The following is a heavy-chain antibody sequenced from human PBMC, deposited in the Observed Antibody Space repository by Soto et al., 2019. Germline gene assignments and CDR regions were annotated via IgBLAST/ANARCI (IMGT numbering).Heavy chain of an antibody. Sequence: PGGSLRLSCAASGFTFSSYAMHWVRQAPGKGLEWVAVISYDGSNKYYADSVKGRFTISRDNSKNTLYLQMNSLRAEDTAVYYCAKERIVATIYGGAYYYGMDVWGQGTTVTVSS. CDR2: ISYDGSNK. J-gene: IGHJ6*02. D-gene: IGHD5-12*01. CDR3: AKERIVATIYGGAYYYGMDV. V-gene: IGHV3-30-3*01. CDR1: GFTFSSYA.